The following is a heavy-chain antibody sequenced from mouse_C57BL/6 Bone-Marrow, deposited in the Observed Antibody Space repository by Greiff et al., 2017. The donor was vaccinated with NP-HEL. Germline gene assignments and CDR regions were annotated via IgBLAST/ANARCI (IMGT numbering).Heavy chain of an antibody. D-gene: IGHD2-3*01. V-gene: IGHV1-69*01. Sequence: QVQLKQPGAELVMPGASVKLSCKASGYTFTSYWMHWVKQRPGQGLEWIGEIDPSDSYTNYNQKFKGKSTLTVDKSSSTAYMQLSSLTSEDSAVYYCARYPDGYWDYWGQGTTLTVSS. CDR2: IDPSDSYT. CDR3: ARYPDGYWDY. CDR1: GYTFTSYW. J-gene: IGHJ2*01.